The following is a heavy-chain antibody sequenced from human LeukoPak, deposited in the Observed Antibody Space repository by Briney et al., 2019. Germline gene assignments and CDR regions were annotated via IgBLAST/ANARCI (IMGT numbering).Heavy chain of an antibody. J-gene: IGHJ4*02. CDR3: AREGPQGIAVAGQEALDY. Sequence: ASVKVSCKASGGTFSSYTISWVRQAPGQGLEWMGRIIPILGIANYAQKFQGRVTITADKSTSTAYMELSSLRSDDTAVYYCAREGPQGIAVAGQEALDYWGQGTLVTVSS. CDR2: IIPILGIA. CDR1: GGTFSSYT. V-gene: IGHV1-69*04. D-gene: IGHD6-19*01.